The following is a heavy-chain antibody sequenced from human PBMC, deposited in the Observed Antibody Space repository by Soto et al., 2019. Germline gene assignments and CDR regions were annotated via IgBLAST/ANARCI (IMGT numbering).Heavy chain of an antibody. V-gene: IGHV4-31*03. CDR2: IYYSGST. J-gene: IGHJ1*01. Sequence: QVQLQESGPGLVKPSQTLSLTCTVSGGSISSGGYYWSWIRQHPGKGLEWIGYIYYSGSTYYNPSLKSRVTISVDTSKNQFSLELSAVTAADTAVYYCARAGDSSGYYGGEYFQHWGQGTLVTVSS. CDR1: GGSISSGGYY. CDR3: ARAGDSSGYYGGEYFQH. D-gene: IGHD3-22*01.